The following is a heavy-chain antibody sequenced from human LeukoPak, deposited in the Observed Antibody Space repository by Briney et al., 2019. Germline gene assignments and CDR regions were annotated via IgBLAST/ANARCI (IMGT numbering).Heavy chain of an antibody. CDR1: GGSFSGYY. CDR3: ATTPWIQLWLGY. J-gene: IGHJ4*02. Sequence: PSETLSLTCAVYGGSFSGYYWSWIRQPPGKGLEWIGEINHSGSTNYNPSLKSRVTISVDTSKNQFSLKLSSVTAADTAVYYCATTPWIQLWLGYWGQGTLVTVSS. CDR2: INHSGST. V-gene: IGHV4-34*01. D-gene: IGHD5-18*01.